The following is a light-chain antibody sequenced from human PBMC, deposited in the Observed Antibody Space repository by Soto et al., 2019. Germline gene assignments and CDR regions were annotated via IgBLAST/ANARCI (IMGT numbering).Light chain of an antibody. V-gene: IGKV3-15*01. CDR1: QSVSSN. J-gene: IGKJ1*01. Sequence: EIVLTQSPATLSVSPGERATLSFRASQSVSSNLAWYLQKPGQAPRLLIYGASTRATGIPARFSGSGSGTEFTLTISSLQSEDFAVYYCQQYNDWPRTFGQGTKVDIK. CDR3: QQYNDWPRT. CDR2: GAS.